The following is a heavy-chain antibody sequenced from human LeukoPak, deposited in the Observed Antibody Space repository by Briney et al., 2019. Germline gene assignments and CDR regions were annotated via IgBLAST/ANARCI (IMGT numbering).Heavy chain of an antibody. J-gene: IGHJ3*02. CDR2: IYYSGST. Sequence: SETLSLTCTVSGGSISSSSYYWGWIRQPPGKGLEWIGSIYYSGSTYYNPSLKSRVTISVDTSKNQFSLSLRSVTAADTAIYCCARGKYYYDDSASINRASRTAFDIWAQGTMVIVSS. CDR1: GGSISSSSYY. D-gene: IGHD3-22*01. CDR3: ARGKYYYDDSASINRASRTAFDI. V-gene: IGHV4-39*07.